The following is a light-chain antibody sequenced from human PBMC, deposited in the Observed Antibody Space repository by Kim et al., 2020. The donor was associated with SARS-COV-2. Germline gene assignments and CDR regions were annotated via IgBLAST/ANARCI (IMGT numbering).Light chain of an antibody. V-gene: IGKV1-27*01. J-gene: IGKJ3*01. CDR3: QTFDSAPFT. Sequence: DIQMTQSPSSLSVSVGDRVAITCRASQGISNYLAWYHQKPGEVPKLLIYAASTLQSGVPSRFSGSGSGTDFTLTISSLQPEDVGTYYCQTFDSAPFTFGPGTNVDIK. CDR1: QGISNY. CDR2: AAS.